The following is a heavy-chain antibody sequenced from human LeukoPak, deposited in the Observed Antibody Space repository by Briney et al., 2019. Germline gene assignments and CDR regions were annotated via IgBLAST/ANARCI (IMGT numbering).Heavy chain of an antibody. J-gene: IGHJ6*03. V-gene: IGHV3-74*01. D-gene: IGHD1-1*01. Sequence: PGGSLRLSCAASGFPFSRYWMHWVRQAPGKGLVWVSHINSDGHSTTYAASVKGRFTISRDNAKYTLYLQMDSLRAEDTAVYSCACQRTHDHYYMDVWGKGTTVSVS. CDR1: GFPFSRYW. CDR3: ACQRTHDHYYMDV. CDR2: INSDGHST.